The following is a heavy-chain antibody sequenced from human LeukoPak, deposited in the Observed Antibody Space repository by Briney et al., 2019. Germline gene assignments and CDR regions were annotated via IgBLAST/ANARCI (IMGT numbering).Heavy chain of an antibody. CDR2: INHSGST. CDR1: GGSFSGYY. CDR3: ARAGHCSGGSCYFALFY. D-gene: IGHD2-15*01. Sequence: KPSETLSLTCALYGGSFSGYYWSWIRQPPGKGLEWIGEINHSGSTNYNPSLKSRVTISVDTSKNQFSLKLSSVTAADTAVYYCARAGHCSGGSCYFALFYWGQGTLITVSS. V-gene: IGHV4-34*01. J-gene: IGHJ4*02.